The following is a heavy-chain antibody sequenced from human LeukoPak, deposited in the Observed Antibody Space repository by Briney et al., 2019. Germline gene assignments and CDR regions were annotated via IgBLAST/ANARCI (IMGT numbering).Heavy chain of an antibody. V-gene: IGHV3-74*01. CDR3: AKEPYDSSGYFFDY. CDR1: GFTFSSYW. CDR2: INSDGSST. J-gene: IGHJ4*02. D-gene: IGHD3-22*01. Sequence: GGSLRLSCAASGFTFSSYWMHWVRQAPGKGLVWVSRINSDGSSTSYADSVKGRFTISRDNSKNTLYLQMNSLRAEDTAVYYCAKEPYDSSGYFFDYWGQGTLVTVSS.